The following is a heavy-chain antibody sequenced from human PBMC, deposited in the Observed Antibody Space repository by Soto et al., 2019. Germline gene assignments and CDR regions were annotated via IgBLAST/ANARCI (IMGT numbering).Heavy chain of an antibody. V-gene: IGHV1-58*01. D-gene: IGHD4-17*01. CDR1: GFTFTSSA. Sequence: SVKVSCKASGFTFTSSAVQWVRQARGQRLEWIGWIVVGSGNTNYAQKFQERVTITRDMSTSTAYMELSSLRSEDTAAYYCAAGHGGHYGMDVWGQGTTVTVSS. CDR2: IVVGSGNT. J-gene: IGHJ6*02. CDR3: AAGHGGHYGMDV.